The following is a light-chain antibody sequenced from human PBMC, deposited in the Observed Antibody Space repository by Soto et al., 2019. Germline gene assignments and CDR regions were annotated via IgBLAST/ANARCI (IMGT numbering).Light chain of an antibody. CDR2: DVS. CDR1: SSDVGNYDY. Sequence: QSVLTQPASVSGSPGQSITISCTGTSSDVGNYDYVSWYQQHPGKAPKLIIYDVSSRPSGISNRFSGSKSGTTASLTISGLQAEDEADYHCSSYTTSTTVVFGGGTKLTVL. V-gene: IGLV2-14*01. J-gene: IGLJ2*01. CDR3: SSYTTSTTVV.